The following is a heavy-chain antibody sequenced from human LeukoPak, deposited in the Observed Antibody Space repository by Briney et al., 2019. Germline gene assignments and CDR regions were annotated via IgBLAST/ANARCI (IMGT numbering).Heavy chain of an antibody. CDR1: GFTFTNYP. D-gene: IGHD3-10*01. CDR3: ARDETGGYFEN. CDR2: IGSGGSPI. V-gene: IGHV3-48*03. J-gene: IGHJ4*02. Sequence: PGGYLRLSCAASGFTFTNYPMNWVRQAPGKGLEWVSYIGSGGSPIYYADSVRGRFTISRDNAKNSLYLQMNSLRVEDTAVYYCARDETGGYFENWGQGSLVTVSS.